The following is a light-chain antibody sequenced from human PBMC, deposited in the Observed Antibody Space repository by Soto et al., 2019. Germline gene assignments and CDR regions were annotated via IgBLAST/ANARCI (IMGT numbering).Light chain of an antibody. J-gene: IGKJ1*01. CDR2: DAS. CDR1: QSVSSY. V-gene: IGKV3-20*01. Sequence: EIVLTQSPATLSLSPGERATLFCRASQSVSSYLAWYQQKPGQAPRLLIYDASNRATGIPARFSGSGSGTDFTLTISRLEPEDFAVYYCQQYGSSRTFGQGTK. CDR3: QQYGSSRT.